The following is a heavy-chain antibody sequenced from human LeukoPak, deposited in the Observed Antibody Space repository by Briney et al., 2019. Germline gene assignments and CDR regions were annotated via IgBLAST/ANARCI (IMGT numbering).Heavy chain of an antibody. Sequence: SETLSLTCAVSGYSISSGYYWGWIRQPAGKGLEWIGHIYTSGTTTNSNPSLKSRVAISLDTSKNHFSLKLSSVTAADTAVYYCARAKKRSGRSRNFYLDVWGKGTTVTVSS. V-gene: IGHV4-61*09. D-gene: IGHD1-26*01. J-gene: IGHJ6*03. CDR3: ARAKKRSGRSRNFYLDV. CDR1: GYSISSGYY. CDR2: IYTSGTT.